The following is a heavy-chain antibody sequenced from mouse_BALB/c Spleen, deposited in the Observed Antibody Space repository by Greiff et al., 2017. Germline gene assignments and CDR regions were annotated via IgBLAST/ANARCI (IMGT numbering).Heavy chain of an antibody. J-gene: IGHJ2*01. Sequence: QVQLKESGPGLVAPSQSLSITCTVSGFSLTSYGVHWVRQPPGKGLEWLGVIWAGGSTNYNSALMSRLSISKDNSKSQVFFKMNSLQADDTAIYYCARNSRHYYGIPYYLDYWGQGTTLTVSS. D-gene: IGHD1-1*01. CDR3: ARNSRHYYGIPYYLDY. CDR1: GFSLTSYG. V-gene: IGHV2-9*02. CDR2: IWAGGST.